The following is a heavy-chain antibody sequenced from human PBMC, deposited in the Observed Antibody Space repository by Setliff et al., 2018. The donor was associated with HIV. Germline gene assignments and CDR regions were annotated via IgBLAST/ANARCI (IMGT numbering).Heavy chain of an antibody. J-gene: IGHJ4*02. CDR3: ARGRRSFYSSNYYRGSWDY. CDR1: GGSISSGGYY. V-gene: IGHV4-31*03. CDR2: IYYNGRT. Sequence: PSETLSLTCTVSGGSISSGGYYWNWIRQYPVKGLEWIGHIYYNGRTLFNPALGTRLNMSVDTSENQFSLQLNSVTAADTAVYYCARGRRSFYSSNYYRGSWDYWGQGNLVTVSS. D-gene: IGHD3-22*01.